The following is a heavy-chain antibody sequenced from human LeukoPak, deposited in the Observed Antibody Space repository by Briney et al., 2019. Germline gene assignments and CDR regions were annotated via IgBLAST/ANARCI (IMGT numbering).Heavy chain of an antibody. Sequence: SETLSLTCAVSGGSISSYYWTWIRQPAGKGLEWIGRISTSGNTYYNPSLKSRLTMSVDTSKNQFSLKLSSVTAAETAVYYCARGTRYCSGDSCQNWFDPWGQGTLVKVSS. D-gene: IGHD2-15*01. J-gene: IGHJ5*02. V-gene: IGHV4-4*07. CDR3: ARGTRYCSGDSCQNWFDP. CDR2: ISTSGNT. CDR1: GGSISSYY.